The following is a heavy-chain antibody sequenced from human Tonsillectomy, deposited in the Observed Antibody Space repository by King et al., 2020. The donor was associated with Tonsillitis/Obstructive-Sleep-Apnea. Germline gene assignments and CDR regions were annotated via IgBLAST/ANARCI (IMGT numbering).Heavy chain of an antibody. CDR2: ISGSGGSA. CDR3: AREWELLPHDY. D-gene: IGHD1-26*01. CDR1: GFPFRNYA. Sequence: LVESGGGLVQPGGSLRLSCAASGFPFRNYAMSWVRQAPGKGLEWASGISGSGGSAYYADSVKGRFTIFRDNSKNTLYLQMNSLRAEDTAVYYCAREWELLPHDYWGQGTLVTVSS. J-gene: IGHJ4*02. V-gene: IGHV3-23*04.